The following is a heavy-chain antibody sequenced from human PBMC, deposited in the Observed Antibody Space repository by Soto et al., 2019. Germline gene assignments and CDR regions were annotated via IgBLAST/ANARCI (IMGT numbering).Heavy chain of an antibody. CDR1: GFVFSDFY. CDR2: ISSSGSTI. J-gene: IGHJ6*02. D-gene: IGHD4-17*01. CDR3: ARDTLPTDFGLGWDV. V-gene: IGHV3-11*01. Sequence: QVQLAESGGDLVKPGGSLRLTCAAAGFVFSDFYMSWIRQAPGKGLEWVSYISSSGSTIHYADSVRGRFTISRDNAKKSLYLQMNSLSVEDTAVYYCARDTLPTDFGLGWDVWGQGTTVIVSS.